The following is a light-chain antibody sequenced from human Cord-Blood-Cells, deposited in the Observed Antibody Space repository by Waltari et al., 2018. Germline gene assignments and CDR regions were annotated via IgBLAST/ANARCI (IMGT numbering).Light chain of an antibody. V-gene: IGLV2-14*01. CDR1: SSDVGGYNY. CDR3: SSYTSSSTV. Sequence: QSALTQPASVSGSPGQSITISCTGTSSDVGGYNYVSWYQQHPGKAPKLMIDDVSNRPSVVSNRFSGSKSGNTASLPISGLQAEDEADYYCSSYTSSSTVFGGGTKLTVL. J-gene: IGLJ2*01. CDR2: DVS.